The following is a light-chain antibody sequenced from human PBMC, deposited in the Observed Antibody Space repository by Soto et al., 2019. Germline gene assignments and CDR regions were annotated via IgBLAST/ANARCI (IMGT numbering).Light chain of an antibody. CDR1: DSIDRY. J-gene: IGKJ3*01. CDR3: QRTYNAPFT. V-gene: IGKV1-39*01. Sequence: DIQMTQSPSSLSAFVGDTVTINCRATDSIDRYLNWYQQKPGQAPRVLITAASTLASGVPSRFSGSGSGTDFILTINNLQPEDFATYYCQRTYNAPFTFGPGTKVSIK. CDR2: AAS.